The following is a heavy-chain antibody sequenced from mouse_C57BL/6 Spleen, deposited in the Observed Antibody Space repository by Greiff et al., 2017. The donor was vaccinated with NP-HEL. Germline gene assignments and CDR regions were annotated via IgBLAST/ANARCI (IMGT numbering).Heavy chain of an antibody. Sequence: QVQLQQSGPELVKPGASVKISCKASGYAFSSSWMNWVKQRPGTGLEWIGRIYPGDGDTNYNGKFKGKATLTADKSSSTAYMQLSSLTSEDSAVYFCARPLSSYGRDAMDYWGQGTSVTVSS. D-gene: IGHD1-1*01. J-gene: IGHJ4*01. CDR1: GYAFSSSW. CDR3: ARPLSSYGRDAMDY. CDR2: IYPGDGDT. V-gene: IGHV1-82*01.